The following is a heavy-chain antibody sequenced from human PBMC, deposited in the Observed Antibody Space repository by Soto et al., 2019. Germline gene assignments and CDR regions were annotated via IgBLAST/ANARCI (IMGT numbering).Heavy chain of an antibody. Sequence: GPTLVNPTQTLTLTCTFSGFSLTSNVVGVGWIRQPPGKALEWLALIYWHDDKRYSPSLKSRLTITKDTSNNQVVLRMTNMDPVDTSTYYCPHSRYSRSSFDYWGQGTLVTVSS. D-gene: IGHD6-6*01. CDR2: IYWHDDK. J-gene: IGHJ4*02. V-gene: IGHV2-5*01. CDR3: PHSRYSRSSFDY. CDR1: GFSLTSNVVG.